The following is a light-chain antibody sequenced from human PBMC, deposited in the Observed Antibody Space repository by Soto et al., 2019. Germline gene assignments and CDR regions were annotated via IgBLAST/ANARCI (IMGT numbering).Light chain of an antibody. Sequence: ENVLTQSPGTLSLSPGERATLSCRASQSVTSNFLAWYQQKPGQAPRLLIYGAYTRAAGVPDRFSGSGSGTDFTLTITGLEPEDFAVYYCQQYGRSPLLYTFGQGTKL. V-gene: IGKV3-20*01. CDR3: QQYGRSPLLYT. CDR2: GAY. J-gene: IGKJ2*01. CDR1: QSVTSNF.